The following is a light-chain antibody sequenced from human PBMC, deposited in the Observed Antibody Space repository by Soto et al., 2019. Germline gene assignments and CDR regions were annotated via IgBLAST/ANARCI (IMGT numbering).Light chain of an antibody. CDR1: QDISNY. V-gene: IGKV1-33*01. CDR3: QQYDNLPWT. J-gene: IGKJ1*01. CDR2: DAS. Sequence: DIPMTQSPSSLSASVGDRVTITCQASQDISNYLNWYQQKPGKAPKLLIYDASNLETGVPSRFSGSGSGTDFTSTISSLQPEDIAAYYCQQYDNLPWTFGQGTKVEIK.